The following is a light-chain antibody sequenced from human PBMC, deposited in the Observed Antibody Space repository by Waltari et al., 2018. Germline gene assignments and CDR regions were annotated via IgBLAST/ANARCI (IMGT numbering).Light chain of an antibody. V-gene: IGKV3-15*01. Sequence: EVVMTQSPATRSVSPGERATPSCRASQSVRSNLAWYQQKPGQAPRLLIYGASTRATGIPARFSGSGSGTEFTLTISSLQSEDFAVYYCQQYNNWPLLTFGGGTKVEIK. CDR2: GAS. CDR3: QQYNNWPLLT. J-gene: IGKJ4*01. CDR1: QSVRSN.